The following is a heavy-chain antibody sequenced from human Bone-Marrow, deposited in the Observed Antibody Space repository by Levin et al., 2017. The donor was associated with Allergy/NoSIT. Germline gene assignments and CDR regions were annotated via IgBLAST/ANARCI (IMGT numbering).Heavy chain of an antibody. CDR3: ARDGAGVLPIDY. CDR1: GFAFGTYW. CDR2: SNSDGSST. V-gene: IGHV3-74*01. D-gene: IGHD2-8*01. J-gene: IGHJ4*02. Sequence: GGSLRLSCAASGFAFGTYWMHWFRQGPGKGLVWVSRSNSDGSSTIYAESVKGRFTISRDNAKNTLYLQMNSLRVDDTAVYYCARDGAGVLPIDYWGQGTLVTVSS.